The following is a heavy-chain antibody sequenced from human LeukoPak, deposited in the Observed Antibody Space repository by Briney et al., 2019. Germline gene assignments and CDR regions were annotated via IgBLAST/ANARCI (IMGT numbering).Heavy chain of an antibody. Sequence: GGSLRLSCAASGFTFSNAWMSWVRQAPGKGLEWVGRIKSKTDGGTTDYAAPVKGRFTISRDDSKNTLYLQMNSLKTEDTAVYYCARGSVVPAAKEGNGMDVWGQGTTVTVSS. V-gene: IGHV3-15*01. D-gene: IGHD2-2*01. CDR3: ARGSVVPAAKEGNGMDV. J-gene: IGHJ6*02. CDR1: GFTFSNAW. CDR2: IKSKTDGGTT.